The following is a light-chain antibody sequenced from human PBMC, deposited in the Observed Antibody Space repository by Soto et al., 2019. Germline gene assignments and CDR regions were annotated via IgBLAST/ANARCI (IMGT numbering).Light chain of an antibody. Sequence: DILLTQSPATLSVSVGDRATITCRASQSISSYLAWYQQKPGQAPRLLIYDASTRATGIPSRFSGSGSGTDFTLTISSLEPEDFAVYYCQQRSNWPRTFGQGTKVDIK. CDR2: DAS. CDR1: QSISSY. CDR3: QQRSNWPRT. V-gene: IGKV3-11*01. J-gene: IGKJ1*01.